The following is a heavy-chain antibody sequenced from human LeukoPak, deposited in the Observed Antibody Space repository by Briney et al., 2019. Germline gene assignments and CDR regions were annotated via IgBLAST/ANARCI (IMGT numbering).Heavy chain of an antibody. CDR2: IRYDGSNK. J-gene: IGHJ4*02. D-gene: IGHD5-12*01. CDR3: AKGYSGYDSYYFDY. V-gene: IGHV3-30*02. CDR1: GFTFSSYG. Sequence: GRSLRLSCAASGFTFSSYGMHWVRQAPGKGLEGVAFIRYDGSNKYYADSVKGRFIISRDNSENTLYLQMNSPRAEDTAVYYCAKGYSGYDSYYFDYWGQGTLVTVSS.